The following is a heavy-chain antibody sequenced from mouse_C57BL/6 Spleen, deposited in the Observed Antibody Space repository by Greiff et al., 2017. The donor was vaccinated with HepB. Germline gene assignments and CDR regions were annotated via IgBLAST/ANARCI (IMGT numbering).Heavy chain of an antibody. CDR1: GYSFTGYF. CDR3: AREDYYGSRYDWYFDV. J-gene: IGHJ1*03. D-gene: IGHD1-1*01. CDR2: INPYNGDT. Sequence: VQLQQSGPELVKPGDSVKISCKASGYSFTGYFMNWVMQSHGKSLEWIGRINPYNGDTFYNQKFKGKATLTVDKSSSTAHMELRSLTSGDSAVYYCAREDYYGSRYDWYFDVWGTGTTVTVSS. V-gene: IGHV1-20*01.